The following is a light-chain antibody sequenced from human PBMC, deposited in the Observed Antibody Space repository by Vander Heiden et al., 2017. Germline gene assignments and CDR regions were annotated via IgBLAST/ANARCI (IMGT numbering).Light chain of an antibody. V-gene: IGKV3D-15*01. CDR1: QSVSTN. CDR3: QQYNNWPPFT. CDR2: GAS. J-gene: IGKJ3*01. Sequence: EIVMTQSPATLSVSPGERATLSCRASQSVSTNLGWYQQKPGQAPRLLIYGASMRDTGIPARFSGSGDGTEFTLTISSLQSEDIAVYYCQQYNNWPPFTFGHGTKVEIK.